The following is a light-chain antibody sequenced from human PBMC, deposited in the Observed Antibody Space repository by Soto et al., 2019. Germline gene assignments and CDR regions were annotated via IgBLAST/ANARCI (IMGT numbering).Light chain of an antibody. V-gene: IGKV1-12*01. CDR3: QQANSFPLT. J-gene: IGKJ4*01. CDR2: DAS. Sequence: DIQLTQSPSFLSGSVGDGFTLTCRASQRISTWLAWYQKKKGKAPKLRISDASSLQSGVPSRVRGSGYGTDVTITSSSMQTEEFETYYGQQANSFPLTFGGGTKVDI. CDR1: QRISTW.